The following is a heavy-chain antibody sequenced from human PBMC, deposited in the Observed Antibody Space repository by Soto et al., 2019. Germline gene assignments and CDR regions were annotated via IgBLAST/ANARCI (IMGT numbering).Heavy chain of an antibody. Sequence: QVQLVQSGAEVKKPGSSVKVSCKASGGTFSSYAISWVRQAPGQGLEWMGGIIPIFGTANYAQKFQGRVTITADKSTGTAYMELSSLRSEDTAVYYCARDSYYDFWSGYSTDYYGMDVWGQGTTVTVSS. CDR2: IIPIFGTA. CDR1: GGTFSSYA. D-gene: IGHD3-3*01. J-gene: IGHJ6*02. CDR3: ARDSYYDFWSGYSTDYYGMDV. V-gene: IGHV1-69*06.